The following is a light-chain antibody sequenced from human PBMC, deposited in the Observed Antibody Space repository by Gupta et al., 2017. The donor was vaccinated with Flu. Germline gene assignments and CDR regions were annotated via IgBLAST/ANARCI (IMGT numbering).Light chain of an antibody. CDR3: QQYGSSSTWT. CDR2: GAS. J-gene: IGKJ1*01. CDR1: QSVSSSY. Sequence: EIVLTQSPGTLSLSPGERATLSCRASQSVSSSYLAWNQQKPGQAPRLLIYGASSRATGIPDRFSGSGSGTDFTLTISRLEPEDFAVYYCQQYGSSSTWTFGQGTKVEIK. V-gene: IGKV3-20*01.